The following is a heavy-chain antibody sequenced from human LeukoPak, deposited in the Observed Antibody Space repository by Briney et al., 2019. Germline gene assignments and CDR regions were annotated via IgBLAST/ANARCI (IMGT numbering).Heavy chain of an antibody. CDR1: GFTFSKYV. D-gene: IGHD3-10*01. Sequence: GRCLRLSCAASGFTFSKYVMRWVRQAPGKGLEWVSAISTGGGSTYYAASVKGRFTISRDNSKNTLYLQMNSLRAEDTAVYYCAKDARAYGSGPLDYWGQGTLVTVSS. CDR2: ISTGGGST. V-gene: IGHV3-23*01. CDR3: AKDARAYGSGPLDY. J-gene: IGHJ4*02.